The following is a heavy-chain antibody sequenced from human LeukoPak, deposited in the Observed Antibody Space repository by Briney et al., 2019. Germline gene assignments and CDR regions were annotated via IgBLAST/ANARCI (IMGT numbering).Heavy chain of an antibody. CDR2: IYTSGST. CDR3: ARDPGAVYYYYGMDV. J-gene: IGHJ6*04. D-gene: IGHD1-1*01. CDR1: GGSISSGSYY. Sequence: SQTLSLTCTVSGGSISSGSYYWSWIRQPAGKGLEWIVRIYTSGSTNYNPSLKSRVTISVDTSKNQFSLKLSSVTAADTAVYYCARDPGAVYYYYGMDVWGKGTTVTVSS. V-gene: IGHV4-61*02.